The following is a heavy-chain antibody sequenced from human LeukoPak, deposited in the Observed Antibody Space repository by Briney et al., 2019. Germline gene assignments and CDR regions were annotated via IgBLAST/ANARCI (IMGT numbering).Heavy chain of an antibody. CDR1: GGTFSSYA. V-gene: IGHV1-69*13. D-gene: IGHD6-13*01. CDR2: IIPIFGTA. J-gene: IGHJ4*02. Sequence: ASVKVSCRASGGTFSSYAISWVRQAPGQGLEWMGGIIPIFGTANYAQKFQGRVTITADESTSTAYMELSSLRSEDTAVYYCASRSSSWYDYWGQGTLVTVSS. CDR3: ASRSSSWYDY.